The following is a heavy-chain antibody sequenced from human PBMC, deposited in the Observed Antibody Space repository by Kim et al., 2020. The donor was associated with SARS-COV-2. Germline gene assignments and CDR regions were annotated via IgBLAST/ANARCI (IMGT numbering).Heavy chain of an antibody. J-gene: IGHJ4*02. CDR1: GFTFNTYG. V-gene: IGHV3-30*18. Sequence: GGSLRLSCAASGFTFNTYGMHWVRQAPSKGLEWVAVISYDGSNKYYADSVKGRFTISRDNSKNTLYLQMNSLRIEDTAVYYCAKSFSGSYFGYDYWGQGTLVTVSS. CDR3: AKSFSGSYFGYDY. D-gene: IGHD1-26*01. CDR2: ISYDGSNK.